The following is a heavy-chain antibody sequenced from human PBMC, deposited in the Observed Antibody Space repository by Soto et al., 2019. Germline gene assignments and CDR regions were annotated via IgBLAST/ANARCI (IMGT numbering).Heavy chain of an antibody. CDR3: TTTWGLLLYFDN. Sequence: EVRLVESGGGLVKPGGSLRLSCAASGFIFSNAWMTWVRQAPGKGLEWVGRIKSKRDGGTTDYAAPVKGRFTISRDDSKNTLYLQMNSLKIEDTAVYYCTTTWGLLLYFDNWGQGTLVTVSS. D-gene: IGHD2-21*02. V-gene: IGHV3-15*01. J-gene: IGHJ4*02. CDR2: IKSKRDGGTT. CDR1: GFIFSNAW.